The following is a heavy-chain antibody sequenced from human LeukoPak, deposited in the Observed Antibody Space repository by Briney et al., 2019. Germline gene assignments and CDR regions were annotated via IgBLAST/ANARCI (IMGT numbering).Heavy chain of an antibody. CDR1: GGSISSGSYY. D-gene: IGHD3-22*01. CDR2: FYTSRST. Sequence: SQTLSLTCTVSGGSISSGSYYWSWIRQPAGKGLEWIGRFYTSRSTNYNPSLKSRVTMSVDTSKNQFSLTLSSVTAADTAVYYCARDFHYYDSSGYYYADAFDIWGQGTMVTVSS. CDR3: ARDFHYYDSSGYYYADAFDI. J-gene: IGHJ3*02. V-gene: IGHV4-61*02.